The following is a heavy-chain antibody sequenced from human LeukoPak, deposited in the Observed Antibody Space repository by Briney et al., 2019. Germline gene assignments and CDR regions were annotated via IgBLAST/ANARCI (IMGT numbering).Heavy chain of an antibody. D-gene: IGHD3-3*01. V-gene: IGHV1-46*01. CDR3: ARDRTPPITIFGVVAYYFDY. J-gene: IGHJ4*02. CDR1: GYTFTSYY. CDR2: IKPSGGST. Sequence: ASVKVSCKASGYTFTSYYMHWVRQAPGQGLEWMGIIKPSGGSTSYAQKFQGRVTMTRDTSTSTVYMELSSLRSEDTAVYYCARDRTPPITIFGVVAYYFDYWGQGTLVTVSS.